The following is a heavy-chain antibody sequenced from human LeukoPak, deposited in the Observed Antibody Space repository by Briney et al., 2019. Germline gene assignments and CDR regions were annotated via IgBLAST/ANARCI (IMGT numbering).Heavy chain of an antibody. D-gene: IGHD4-23*01. Sequence: ASVKVSCKASGYTFTNYYMHWVRQAPGLGLEWMGVINPSGGRTSYAQKFRGRVTMTRDTSISTAYMELSRLRSDDTAVYYCARASGYGGNPDDAFDIWGQGTMVTVSS. J-gene: IGHJ3*02. CDR3: ARASGYGGNPDDAFDI. CDR2: INPSGGRT. V-gene: IGHV1-46*01. CDR1: GYTFTNYY.